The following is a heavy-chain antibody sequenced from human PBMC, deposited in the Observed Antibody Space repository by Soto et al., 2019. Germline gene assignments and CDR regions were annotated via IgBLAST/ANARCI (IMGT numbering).Heavy chain of an antibody. J-gene: IGHJ4*02. D-gene: IGHD3-22*01. CDR3: ARDRSDSSGYYPGVFDY. Sequence: TLSLTCTVSGGSISSSSYYWGWVRQPPGKGLEWIGYIYYSGSTYYNPSLKSRVTISVDTSKNQFSLKLSSVTAADTAVYYCARDRSDSSGYYPGVFDYWGQGTLVTVSS. CDR2: IYYSGST. V-gene: IGHV4-31*03. CDR1: GGSISSSSYY.